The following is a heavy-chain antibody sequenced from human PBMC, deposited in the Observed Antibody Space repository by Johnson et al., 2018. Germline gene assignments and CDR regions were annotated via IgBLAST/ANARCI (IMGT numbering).Heavy chain of an antibody. CDR3: ARERGIATRLFALARKFDAFDV. V-gene: IGHV3-33*01. Sequence: QVQLVQSGGGVVQPGRSLRLSCAASGFTFSNSGMHWVRQAPGKGLEWVAVIWYDGNNKYYADSVKGRFTISRDNAKNSLYLQMSSLRAEDTAVYYCARERGIATRLFALARKFDAFDVWGQGTMVTVSS. D-gene: IGHD6-6*01. J-gene: IGHJ3*01. CDR1: GFTFSNSG. CDR2: IWYDGNNK.